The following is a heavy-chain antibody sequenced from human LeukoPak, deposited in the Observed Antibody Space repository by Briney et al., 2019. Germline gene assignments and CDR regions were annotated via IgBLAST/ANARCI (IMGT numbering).Heavy chain of an antibody. CDR1: GFTFSSYA. V-gene: IGHV3-23*01. J-gene: IGHJ4*02. CDR2: ISGSGGST. D-gene: IGHD3-22*01. Sequence: TGGSLRLSCAASGFTFSSYAMSWVRQAPGRGLEWVSAISGSGGSTYYADSVKGRFTISRDNSKNTLYLQMNSLRAEDTAVYFCGRGYPYCFDHWGQGTLVTVSS. CDR3: GRGYPYCFDH.